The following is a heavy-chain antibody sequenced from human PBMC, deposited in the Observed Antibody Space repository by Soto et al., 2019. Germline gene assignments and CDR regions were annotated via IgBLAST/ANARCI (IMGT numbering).Heavy chain of an antibody. CDR2: INSDGSST. D-gene: IGHD6-19*01. CDR3: ARGGSGWYRYYYGMDV. V-gene: IGHV3-74*01. CDR1: GFTFSSYW. Sequence: GGSLRLSCAASGFTFSSYWMHWVRQAPGKGLVWVSRINSDGSSTSYADSVKGRFTISRDNAKNTLYLQMNSLRAEDTAVYYCARGGSGWYRYYYGMDVWGQGTTVTVSS. J-gene: IGHJ6*02.